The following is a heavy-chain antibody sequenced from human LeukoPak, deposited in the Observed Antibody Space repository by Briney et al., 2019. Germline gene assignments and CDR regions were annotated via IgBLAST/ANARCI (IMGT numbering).Heavy chain of an antibody. Sequence: GGSLRLSCAASGFSFSTDAMSWVRQAPGEGLECVSAISGSGGSTYYTDSVKGRFTISRDNSKNTLYLQMNSLRAEDTAVYYCAKDPGDIVVVPAATIDYWGQGTLVTVSS. J-gene: IGHJ4*02. D-gene: IGHD2-2*01. V-gene: IGHV3-23*01. CDR2: ISGSGGST. CDR1: GFSFSTDA. CDR3: AKDPGDIVVVPAATIDY.